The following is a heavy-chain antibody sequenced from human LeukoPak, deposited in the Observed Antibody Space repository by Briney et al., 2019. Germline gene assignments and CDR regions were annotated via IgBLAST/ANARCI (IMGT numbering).Heavy chain of an antibody. CDR3: AREVPPRWLDY. Sequence: GGSLRLSCAASGFTFSSYWMSWVRQAPGKGLEWVANIKQDGSEKYYVDSVKGRFTISRDNAKNSLYLQMNSLRVEDTAVYYCAREVPPRWLDYWGQGTLVTVSS. J-gene: IGHJ4*02. V-gene: IGHV3-7*01. CDR2: IKQDGSEK. CDR1: GFTFSSYW. D-gene: IGHD3-9*01.